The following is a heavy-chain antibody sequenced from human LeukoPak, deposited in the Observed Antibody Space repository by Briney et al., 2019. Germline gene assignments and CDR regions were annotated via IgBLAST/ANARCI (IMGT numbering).Heavy chain of an antibody. V-gene: IGHV3-9*01. Sequence: GRSLRLSCAASGFTFDDYAMHWVRQAPGKGLEWVSGISWNSGSIGYADSVKGRFTISRDNAKNSLYLQMNSLRAEDTALYYCARDRDCTNGVCYEFDYWGQGTLVTVSS. CDR3: ARDRDCTNGVCYEFDY. D-gene: IGHD2-8*01. CDR1: GFTFDDYA. J-gene: IGHJ4*02. CDR2: ISWNSGSI.